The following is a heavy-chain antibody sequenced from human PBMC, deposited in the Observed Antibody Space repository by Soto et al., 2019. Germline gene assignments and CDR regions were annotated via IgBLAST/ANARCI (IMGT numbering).Heavy chain of an antibody. CDR1: GGTFSSYA. CDR3: ARGTTPYYYYGLDV. Sequence: QVQLVQSGAEVKKPGSSVKVSCKASGGTFSSYAISWVRQAPGQGLEWMGGIIPIFGTANYAQKFQGRVTXXAXAXXSTAYMELSSLRSEDTAVYYCARGTTPYYYYGLDVWGQGTTVTVSS. V-gene: IGHV1-69*12. J-gene: IGHJ6*02. CDR2: IIPIFGTA.